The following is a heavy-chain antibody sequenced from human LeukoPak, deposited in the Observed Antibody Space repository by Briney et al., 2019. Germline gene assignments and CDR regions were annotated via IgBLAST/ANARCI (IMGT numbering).Heavy chain of an antibody. CDR3: ARAQVPAAIDY. CDR2: IYYSGST. CDR1: GGSISSGDYY. V-gene: IGHV4-30-4*01. Sequence: SETLSLTGTVSGGSISSGDYYWSWIRQPPGKGLEWIGYIYYSGSTYYNPSLKSRVTISVDTSKNQFSLKLSSVTAADTAVYYCARAQVPAAIDYWGQGTLVTVSS. D-gene: IGHD2-2*01. J-gene: IGHJ4*02.